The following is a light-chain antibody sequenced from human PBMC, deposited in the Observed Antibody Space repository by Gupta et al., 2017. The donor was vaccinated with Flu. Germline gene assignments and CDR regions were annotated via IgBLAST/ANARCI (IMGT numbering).Light chain of an antibody. Sequence: NFMLTQPPSVSEPPGKTVPISFTRSSGSIASNSVQWYQQRPGSSPTTVIYEDNQRPSGLPELFAGSLDSSSNTAALTISGLMTEDEADYYCQSYDSSSPKVWVFGGGTKLTVL. J-gene: IGLJ2*01. V-gene: IGLV6-57*01. CDR2: EDN. CDR3: QSYDSSSPKVWV. CDR1: SGSIASNS.